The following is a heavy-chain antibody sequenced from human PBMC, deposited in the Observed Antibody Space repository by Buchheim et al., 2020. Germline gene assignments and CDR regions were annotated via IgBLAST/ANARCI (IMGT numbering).Heavy chain of an antibody. D-gene: IGHD5-12*01. CDR1: GFTFSSYW. Sequence: EVQLLESGGGLVQPGGSLRLSCVASGFTFSSYWMSWVRQAPGKGLEWVANIKEDGSDKHYVDSVKGRFTISRDNAKNSLYLQLNSLRAEDTAVYYYARTKIEATITDYWGQGTL. CDR3: ARTKIEATITDY. CDR2: IKEDGSDK. J-gene: IGHJ4*02. V-gene: IGHV3-7*01.